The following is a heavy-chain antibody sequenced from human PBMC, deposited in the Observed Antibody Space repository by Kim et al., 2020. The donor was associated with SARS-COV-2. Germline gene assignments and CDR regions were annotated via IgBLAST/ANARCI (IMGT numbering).Heavy chain of an antibody. CDR1: GFTVSSNY. CDR3: ASLRTILRYGAGMDV. Sequence: GGSLRLSCAASGFTVSSNYMSWVRQAPGKGLEWVSVIYSGGSTYYADSVKGRFTISRHNSKNTLYLQMNSLRAEDTAVYYCASLRTILRYGAGMDVWGQGTTVTVSS. J-gene: IGHJ6*02. CDR2: IYSGGST. V-gene: IGHV3-53*04. D-gene: IGHD3-9*01.